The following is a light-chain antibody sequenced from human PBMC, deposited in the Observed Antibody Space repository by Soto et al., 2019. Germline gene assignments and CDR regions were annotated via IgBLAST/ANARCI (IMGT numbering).Light chain of an antibody. J-gene: IGLJ3*02. CDR3: VLYMCSGIWV. CDR2: STN. V-gene: IGLV8-61*01. Sequence: QTVVTQEPSFSVSPGGTVTLTCGLSSGSVSTSYYPSWYQQTPGQAPRTLIYSTNTRSSGVPDRFSGSILGNKAALTITGAQADYESDYYCVLYMCSGIWVFGGGTKLTVL. CDR1: SGSVSTSYY.